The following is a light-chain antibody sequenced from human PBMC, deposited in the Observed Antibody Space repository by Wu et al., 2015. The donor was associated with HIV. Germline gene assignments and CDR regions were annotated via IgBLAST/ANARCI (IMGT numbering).Light chain of an antibody. CDR1: QTINTW. CDR2: KAS. CDR3: QQYVRYWT. J-gene: IGKJ1*01. V-gene: IGKV1-5*03. Sequence: DMQMTQSPSTLSASVGDRVTITCRASQTINTWLAWYQQKPGKAPKLLIYKASTLESGVPSRFSGSGSGTEFTLTITSLQPDDFATYYCQQYVRYWTFGQGTKVEMK.